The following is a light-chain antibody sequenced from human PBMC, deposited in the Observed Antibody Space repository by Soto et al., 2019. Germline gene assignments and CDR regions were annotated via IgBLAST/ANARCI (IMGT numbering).Light chain of an antibody. CDR1: SSNIGAGYD. V-gene: IGLV1-40*01. CDR2: GNS. Sequence: QSVLTQPPSVSGAPGQRVTISCTGSSSNIGAGYDVHWYQQLPGTAPKLLSYGNSNRPSGVPDRFSGPKSGTSASLAITGLQAEDEADYYCQSYDSSLSGSVFGGGTKLTVL. J-gene: IGLJ3*02. CDR3: QSYDSSLSGSV.